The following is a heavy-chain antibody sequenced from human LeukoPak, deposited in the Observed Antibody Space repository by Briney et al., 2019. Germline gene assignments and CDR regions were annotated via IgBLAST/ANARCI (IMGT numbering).Heavy chain of an antibody. D-gene: IGHD2-15*01. CDR3: ARVLLPGAHYSDY. J-gene: IGHJ4*02. Sequence: PGGSLRLSCAASGFTFSSYEMNWVRQAPGKGLEWVSYISSSSSTIYYADSVKGRFTISRDNAKNSLYLQMNSLRAEDTAVYYCARVLLPGAHYSDYWGQGTLVTVSS. CDR1: GFTFSSYE. V-gene: IGHV3-48*01. CDR2: ISSSSSTI.